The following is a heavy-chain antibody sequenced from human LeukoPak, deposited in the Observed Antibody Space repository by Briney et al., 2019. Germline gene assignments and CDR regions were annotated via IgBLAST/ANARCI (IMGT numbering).Heavy chain of an antibody. V-gene: IGHV3-7*01. CDR2: IKQDGSEK. Sequence: GGSLRLSCAASGFTFSSYSMSWVRQAPGKGLEWVANIKQDGSEKYYVDSVKGRFTISRDNAKDSLYLQMNSLGAEDTAVYYCARTSADFDYWGQGTLVTVSS. CDR3: ARTSADFDY. J-gene: IGHJ4*02. CDR1: GFTFSSYS.